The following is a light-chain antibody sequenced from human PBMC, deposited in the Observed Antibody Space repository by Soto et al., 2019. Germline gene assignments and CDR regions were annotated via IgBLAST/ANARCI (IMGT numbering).Light chain of an antibody. Sequence: IQMTQSLSTLSPSVGDRVTITCRASQSISSWLAWYQQKPGKAHKLLIYAAYSLQSGVQSRFSGSGSGTDFALTIRSLQPEDFATYYCQQNYNDPWTFGQGTKVDIK. J-gene: IGKJ1*01. V-gene: IGKV1-5*01. CDR3: QQNYNDPWT. CDR1: QSISSW. CDR2: AAY.